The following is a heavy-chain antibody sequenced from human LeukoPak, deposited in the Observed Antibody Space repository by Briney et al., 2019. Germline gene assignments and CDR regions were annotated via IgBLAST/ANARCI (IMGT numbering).Heavy chain of an antibody. CDR1: GFPFSNAW. CDR2: ISYSSSLT. D-gene: IGHD3-10*01. J-gene: IGHJ6*02. Sequence: GGSLRLSCAASGFPFSNAWLSWVRQAPGKGLEWVSYISYSSSLTDYADSVKGRFTISRDNAKNSLSLQLNSLRDEDTAVYFCAKVIRGGYGMDVWGQGTTVTVSS. V-gene: IGHV3-48*02. CDR3: AKVIRGGYGMDV.